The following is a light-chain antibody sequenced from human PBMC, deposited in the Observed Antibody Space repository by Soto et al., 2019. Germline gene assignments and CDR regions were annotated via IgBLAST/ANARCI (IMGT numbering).Light chain of an antibody. CDR3: SSYAGDCNLYV. V-gene: IGLV2-8*01. Sequence: QSALTQPPSASGSPGQSVTISCTGTSSDVGGYNYVSWYQHHPGKAPKLLIYEVSKRPSGVPDRFSGSKSANTASLTVSGLQAVDEADYFCSSYAGDCNLYVFGTGTKVTVL. CDR1: SSDVGGYNY. J-gene: IGLJ1*01. CDR2: EVS.